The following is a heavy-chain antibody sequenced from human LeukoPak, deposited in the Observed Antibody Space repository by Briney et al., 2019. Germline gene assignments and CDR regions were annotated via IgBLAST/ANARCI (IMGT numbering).Heavy chain of an antibody. CDR1: GGSISSGSYY. CDR2: IYYSGST. J-gene: IGHJ4*02. V-gene: IGHV4-39*01. CDR3: ARWYEY. D-gene: IGHD4-23*01. Sequence: SETLSLTCNVSGGSISSGSYYWAWLRQSPEKGLEWIASIYYSGSTHYNPPLRSRATISRDTSKNQFSLKLSSVSAADTAGYFCARWYEYWGQGTLVTVSS.